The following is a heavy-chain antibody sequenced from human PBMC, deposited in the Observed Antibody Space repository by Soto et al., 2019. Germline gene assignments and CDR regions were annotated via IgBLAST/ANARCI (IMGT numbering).Heavy chain of an antibody. CDR1: GGTFSSYA. Sequence: ASVKVSCKASGGTFSSYAISWVRQAPGQGLEWMGGIIPIFGTANYAQKFQGRVTITADEYTSTAYMELSSLRSEDTAVYYCARQGAARPGYYYDMDVWGQGTTVTVSS. CDR2: IIPIFGTA. D-gene: IGHD6-25*01. J-gene: IGHJ6*02. V-gene: IGHV1-69*13. CDR3: ARQGAARPGYYYDMDV.